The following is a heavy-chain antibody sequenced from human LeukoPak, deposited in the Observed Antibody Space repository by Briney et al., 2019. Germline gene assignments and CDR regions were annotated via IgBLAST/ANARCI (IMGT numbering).Heavy chain of an antibody. CDR1: GGSISSYY. CDR2: IYYSGST. J-gene: IGHJ5*02. Sequence: PSETLSLTCTVSGGSISSYYWSWIRQPPGKGLEWIGYIYYSGSTNYNPSLKSRVTISVDTSKNQFSLKLSSVTAADTAVYYCARDLGFDKAAAGDRWFDPWGQGTLVTVSS. V-gene: IGHV4-59*01. D-gene: IGHD6-13*01. CDR3: ARDLGFDKAAAGDRWFDP.